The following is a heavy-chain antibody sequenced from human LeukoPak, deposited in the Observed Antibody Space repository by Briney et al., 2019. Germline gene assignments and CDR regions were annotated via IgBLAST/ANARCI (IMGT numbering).Heavy chain of an antibody. V-gene: IGHV1-69*06. Sequence: ASVKVSCKASGGTFSNYAISWVRQAPGQGLEWMGGIIPIFDTPNFAQKFQGRVTITADKSTSTAYMELRSLRSDDTAVYYCARFRSPAAASVYYYYMDVWGKGTTVTISS. D-gene: IGHD6-13*01. CDR1: GGTFSNYA. CDR3: ARFRSPAAASVYYYYMDV. J-gene: IGHJ6*03. CDR2: IIPIFDTP.